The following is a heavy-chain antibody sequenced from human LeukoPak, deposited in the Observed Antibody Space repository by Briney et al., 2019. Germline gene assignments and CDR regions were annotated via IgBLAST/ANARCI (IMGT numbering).Heavy chain of an antibody. Sequence: ASVKVSCKASGGTFSSYAISWVRQAPGQGLEWMGRIIPIFGTANYAQKFQGRVTITTDESTSTAYMELNSLRSEDTAVYYCARAGRLIFGHMDVWGKGTTVTVSS. D-gene: IGHD3/OR15-3a*01. CDR1: GGTFSSYA. J-gene: IGHJ6*03. CDR3: ARAGRLIFGHMDV. CDR2: IIPIFGTA. V-gene: IGHV1-69*05.